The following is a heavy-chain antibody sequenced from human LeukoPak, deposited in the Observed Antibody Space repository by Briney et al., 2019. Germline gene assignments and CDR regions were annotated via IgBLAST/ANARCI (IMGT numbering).Heavy chain of an antibody. CDR1: GFIFSDYW. V-gene: IGHV3-7*01. CDR3: ARVRGDYWFDY. CDR2: IKQDGSDE. J-gene: IGHJ4*02. Sequence: GGSLRLSCTASGFIFSDYWMTWVRQAPEKGLEWVANIKQDGSDEYYVHSVKGRFTISRDNAKTSLYLQMNSLRAEDTAVYYCARVRGDYWFDYWGQGTLVTASS. D-gene: IGHD4-17*01.